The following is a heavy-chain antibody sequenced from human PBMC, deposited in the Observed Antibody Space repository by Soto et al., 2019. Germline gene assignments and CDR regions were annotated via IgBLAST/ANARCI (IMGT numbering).Heavy chain of an antibody. D-gene: IGHD3-3*01. V-gene: IGHV3-15*01. CDR2: IKSKTDGGTT. CDR1: GFTFSNAW. Sequence: GGSLRLSCAASGFTFSNAWMSWVRQAPGKGLEWVGRIKSKTDGGTTDYAAPVKGRFTISRDDSKNTLYLQMNSLKTEDTAVYYCTTEIYDFWSGSNFDYWGQGTMVTVYS. CDR3: TTEIYDFWSGSNFDY. J-gene: IGHJ4*02.